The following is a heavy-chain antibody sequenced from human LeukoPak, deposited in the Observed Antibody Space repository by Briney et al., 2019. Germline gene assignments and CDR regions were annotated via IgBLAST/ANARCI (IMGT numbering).Heavy chain of an antibody. V-gene: IGHV1-69*04. CDR3: ASSMTTVIRSVV. CDR2: IIPILGIA. D-gene: IGHD4-17*01. Sequence: SVKVSCKASGGTLSSYAISWVRQAPGQGLEWMGRIIPILGIANYAQKFQGRVTITADKSTSTAYMELSSLRSEDTAVYYCASSMTTVIRSVVWGQGTLVTVSS. J-gene: IGHJ4*02. CDR1: GGTLSSYA.